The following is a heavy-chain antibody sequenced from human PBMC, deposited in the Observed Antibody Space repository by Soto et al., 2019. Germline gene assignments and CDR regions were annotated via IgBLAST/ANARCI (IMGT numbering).Heavy chain of an antibody. CDR3: AVSAGYGGAFDV. CDR1: GFTFSIYA. V-gene: IGHV3-23*04. D-gene: IGHD5-12*01. Sequence: EKQLVESGGALAQPGGSLRLSCVGSGFTFSIYALTWVRQAPGKGLEWVSLITNNGDTTFFGDSVKGRFSISRDNSKNTLYLQLGILRAEDSAVYYCAVSAGYGGAFDVWGEGTMVAVSS. J-gene: IGHJ3*01. CDR2: ITNNGDTT.